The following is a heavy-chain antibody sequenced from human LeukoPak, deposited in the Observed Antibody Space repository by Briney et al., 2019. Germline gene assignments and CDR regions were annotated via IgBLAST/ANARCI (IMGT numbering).Heavy chain of an antibody. CDR1: GXSFSTYA. CDR2: ISAGGGTT. D-gene: IGHD3-22*01. V-gene: IGHV3-23*01. CDR3: AKSIYYYDSSVYDF. J-gene: IGHJ4*02. Sequence: PGGSLRLSCAASGXSFSTYAFSWVRQAPGKGLEWVSGISAGGGTTYYADSVKGRFTISRDNSKKTLFLEMNSLTGEDTALYYCAKSIYYYDSSVYDFWGQGTLVAVSS.